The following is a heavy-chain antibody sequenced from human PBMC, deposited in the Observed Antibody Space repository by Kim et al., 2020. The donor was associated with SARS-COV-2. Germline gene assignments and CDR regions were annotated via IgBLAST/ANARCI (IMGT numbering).Heavy chain of an antibody. Sequence: SETLSLTCAVFGGSFTGGSFTDYYWTWIRQPPGKGLEWIGENSHYANTNYSPSLESRVTISVDSSRRQFSLELRSVTAADTAVYFCAGFRKQWQHSDYYYYYGMDMGGRGTTVTVPS. V-gene: IGHV4-34*01. D-gene: IGHD6-19*01. CDR1: GGSFTDYY. CDR2: NSHYANT. J-gene: IGHJ6*02. CDR3: AGFRKQWQHSDYYYYYGMDM.